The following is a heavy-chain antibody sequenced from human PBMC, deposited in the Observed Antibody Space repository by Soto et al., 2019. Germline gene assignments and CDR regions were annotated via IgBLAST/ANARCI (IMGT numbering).Heavy chain of an antibody. Sequence: EVQLVESGGGLVQPGGSLRLSCAASGFTFSNAWMSWVRQAPGKGLEWVGRIKSKTDGGTTDYAAPVKGRFTISRDDSKNTLYLQMNSLKTEDTAVYYCTTDRPSYDFWSGYPTHYYYYGMDVWGQGTTVTVSS. CDR3: TTDRPSYDFWSGYPTHYYYYGMDV. V-gene: IGHV3-15*01. J-gene: IGHJ6*02. CDR2: IKSKTDGGTT. CDR1: GFTFSNAW. D-gene: IGHD3-3*01.